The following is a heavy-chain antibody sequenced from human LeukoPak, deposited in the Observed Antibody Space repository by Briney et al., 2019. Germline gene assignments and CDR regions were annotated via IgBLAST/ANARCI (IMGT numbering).Heavy chain of an antibody. CDR3: ARNTSSSPWFDP. CDR1: GGSVSSPNSY. Sequence: SETLSLTCTVSGGSVSSPNSYWSWIRQPPGKGLEWIGNVYYIGTSSYNSSLKSRVTISVDTSKKQFSLEVTSMTAADTAVYYCARNTSSSPWFDPWGQGTLVTVSS. D-gene: IGHD6-6*01. J-gene: IGHJ5*02. V-gene: IGHV4-61*01. CDR2: VYYIGTS.